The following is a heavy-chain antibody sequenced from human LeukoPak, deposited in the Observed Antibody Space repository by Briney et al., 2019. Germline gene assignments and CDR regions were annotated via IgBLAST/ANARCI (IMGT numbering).Heavy chain of an antibody. CDR2: ISGSGYNT. D-gene: IGHD6-19*01. V-gene: IGHV3-23*01. CDR3: ARENFAVAHGLHFDY. J-gene: IGHJ4*02. Sequence: GGPLGLSCAASGFTFSNYAVSWVRQAPGKGLEWVSAISGSGYNTYYAVSVEGRFTISRDNSKNTLSLQMNSLRAEDTAVYYCARENFAVAHGLHFDYWSQGALVTVSS. CDR1: GFTFSNYA.